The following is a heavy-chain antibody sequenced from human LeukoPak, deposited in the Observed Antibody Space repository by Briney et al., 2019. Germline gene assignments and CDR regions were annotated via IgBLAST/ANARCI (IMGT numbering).Heavy chain of an antibody. V-gene: IGHV7-4-1*02. CDR3: ARVAGTSRYYCSGGSCYPHFDY. CDR1: GYTFTGYH. Sequence: ASVKVSCKASGYTFTGYHMHWVRQAPGQGLEWMGWINTNTGNPTYAQGFTGRFVFSLDTSVSTAYLQISSLKAEDTAVYYCARVAGTSRYYCSGGSCYPHFDYWGQGTLVTVSS. J-gene: IGHJ4*02. CDR2: INTNTGNP. D-gene: IGHD2-15*01.